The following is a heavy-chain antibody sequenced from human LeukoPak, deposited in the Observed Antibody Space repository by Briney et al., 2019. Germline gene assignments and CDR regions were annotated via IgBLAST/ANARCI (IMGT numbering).Heavy chain of an antibody. CDR3: ARDLVGSPSGRTTGTTVDY. J-gene: IGHJ4*02. V-gene: IGHV1-69*01. CDR1: GGTFSSYA. Sequence: GASVKVSCKASGGTFSSYAISWVRQAPGQGLEWMGGIIPIFGTANYAQKFQGRVTITADESMSTAYMELSSLRSEDTAVYYCARDLVGSPSGRTTGTTVDYWGQGTLVTVSS. CDR2: IIPIFGTA. D-gene: IGHD1-1*01.